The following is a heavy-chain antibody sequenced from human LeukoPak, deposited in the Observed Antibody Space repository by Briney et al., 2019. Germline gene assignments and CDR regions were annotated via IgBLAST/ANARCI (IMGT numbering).Heavy chain of an antibody. D-gene: IGHD3-10*01. J-gene: IGHJ4*02. CDR1: GFTFSSYG. CDR3: ARLRGNTMVEY. Sequence: GGPLRLSCAASGFTFSSYGMSWVRQAPGKGLEWVSLIYDAVTYADSVKGRFTISRDDSKNTLNLQMNSLRADDTAVYYCARLRGNTMVEYWGQGTLVTVSS. CDR2: IYDAVT. V-gene: IGHV3-23*03.